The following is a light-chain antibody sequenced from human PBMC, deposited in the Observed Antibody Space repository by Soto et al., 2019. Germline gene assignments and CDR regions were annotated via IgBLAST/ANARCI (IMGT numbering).Light chain of an antibody. J-gene: IGKJ1*01. CDR2: STS. CDR1: QSLSVS. Sequence: EIVLTQSPGTLSLSPGDRATLSCRASQSLSVSYIAWYQQKPGQAPRLLIYSTSTRATGVPARFSGSGSGTEFTLTISSLQSEDFTVYSCLQYHNLWAFGQGTKVEIK. V-gene: IGKV3-15*01. CDR3: LQYHNLWA.